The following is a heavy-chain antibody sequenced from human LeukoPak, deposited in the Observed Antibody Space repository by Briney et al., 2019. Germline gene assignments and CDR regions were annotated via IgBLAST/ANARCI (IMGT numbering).Heavy chain of an antibody. Sequence: ASVKVSCKVSGYTLTELSMHWVRQAPGKGLEWMGGFDPEDGETIYAQKFQGRVTMTEDTSTSTAYMELRSLRSDDTAVYYCARASTHRYNWKSGQLNDAFDIWGQGTMVTVSS. CDR1: GYTLTELS. CDR3: ARASTHRYNWKSGQLNDAFDI. J-gene: IGHJ3*02. CDR2: FDPEDGET. V-gene: IGHV1-24*01. D-gene: IGHD1-20*01.